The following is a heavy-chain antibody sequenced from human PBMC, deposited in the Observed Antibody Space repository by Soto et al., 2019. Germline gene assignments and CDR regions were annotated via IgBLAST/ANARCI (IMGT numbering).Heavy chain of an antibody. J-gene: IGHJ4*02. CDR2: FDPEDGET. Sequence: ASVKVSCKVSGYTLTELSMHWVRQAPGKELEWMGGFDPEDGETIYAQKFQGRVTMTEDTSTDTAYMELSSLRSEDTAVYYCATRYSSSWAYDYWGQGTLVTVSS. CDR3: ATRYSSSWAYDY. V-gene: IGHV1-24*01. D-gene: IGHD6-13*01. CDR1: GYTLTELS.